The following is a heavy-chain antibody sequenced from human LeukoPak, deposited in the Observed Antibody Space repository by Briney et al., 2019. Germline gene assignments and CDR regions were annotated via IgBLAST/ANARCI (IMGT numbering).Heavy chain of an antibody. Sequence: SETLPLTCTVSGGSISSYYWSWIRQPPGKGLEWIGYIYYSGSTNYNPSLKSRVTISVDTSKNQFSLKLSSVTAADTAVYYCARHSPGGGLLYYYGMDVWGQGTTVTVSS. V-gene: IGHV4-59*08. CDR3: ARHSPGGGLLYYYGMDV. D-gene: IGHD2-21*01. J-gene: IGHJ6*02. CDR1: GGSISSYY. CDR2: IYYSGST.